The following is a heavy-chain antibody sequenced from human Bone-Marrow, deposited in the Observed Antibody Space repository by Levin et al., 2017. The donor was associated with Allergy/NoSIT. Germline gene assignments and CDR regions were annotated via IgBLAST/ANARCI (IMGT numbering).Heavy chain of an antibody. CDR3: AQDEYGYDFRAFDI. V-gene: IGHV4-31*03. Sequence: PSETLSLTCTVSGASISSGGYYWSWIRQHPEKGLEWIGYIYHAGSTNYNPSLKSRVTISVDTSKNQFSLTLSSVTVGDTAVYYCAQDEYGYDFRAFDIWGQGTMVTVSS. CDR1: GASISSGGYY. J-gene: IGHJ3*02. D-gene: IGHD5-12*01. CDR2: IYHAGST.